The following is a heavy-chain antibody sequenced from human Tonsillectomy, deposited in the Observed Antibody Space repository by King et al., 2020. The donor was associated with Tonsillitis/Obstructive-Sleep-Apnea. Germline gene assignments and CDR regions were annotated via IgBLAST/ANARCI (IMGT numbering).Heavy chain of an antibody. J-gene: IGHJ5*02. CDR3: ATVGMSVTGTLRWLDP. D-gene: IGHD6-19*01. V-gene: IGHV1-3*01. CDR1: GYTFTGYT. CDR2: INGGNGNT. Sequence: QLVQSGAEVKKPGASVKVSCKASGYTFTGYTMQWVRQAPGQRLEWMGWINGGNGNTTYSQNFQGRVTITRDTSARTAYLELSSLRSEDTAVYYCATVGMSVTGTLRWLDPWGQGTLVTVSS.